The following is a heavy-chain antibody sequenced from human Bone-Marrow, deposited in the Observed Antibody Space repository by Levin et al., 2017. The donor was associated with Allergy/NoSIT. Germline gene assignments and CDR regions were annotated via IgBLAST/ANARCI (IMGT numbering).Heavy chain of an antibody. Sequence: PGESLKISCAASGFTFSSYSMNWVRQAPGKGLEWVSSISSSSSYIYYADSVKGRFTISRDNAKNSLYLQMNSLRAEDTAVYYCARDFSASYGDYRMNWFDPWGQGTLVTVSS. D-gene: IGHD4-17*01. V-gene: IGHV3-21*01. CDR3: ARDFSASYGDYRMNWFDP. CDR1: GFTFSSYS. J-gene: IGHJ5*02. CDR2: ISSSSSYI.